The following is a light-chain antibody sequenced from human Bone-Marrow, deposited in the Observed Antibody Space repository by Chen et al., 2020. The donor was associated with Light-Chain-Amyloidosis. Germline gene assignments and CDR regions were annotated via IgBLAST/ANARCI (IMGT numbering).Light chain of an antibody. CDR1: LGRYSL. CDR3: CSYTGSTTWV. CDR2: GDF. Sequence: QSALTQPASVSGSPGQSITVSCSGLGRYSLFSWYQHHRGKAPKLIIYGDFRRPSGVSNRFSASKSGNTASLTISGLQNEDEAHYHCCSYTGSTTWVFGGGTKVTVL. V-gene: IGLV2-23*01. J-gene: IGLJ3*02.